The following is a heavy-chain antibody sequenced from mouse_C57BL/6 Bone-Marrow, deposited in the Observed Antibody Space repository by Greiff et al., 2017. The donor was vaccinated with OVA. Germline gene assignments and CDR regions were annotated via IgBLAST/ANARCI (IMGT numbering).Heavy chain of an antibody. V-gene: IGHV1-18*01. CDR1: GYTFTDYN. Sequence: VQLQQSGPELVKPGASVKIPCKASGYTFTDYNMDWVKQSHGKSLEWIGDINPNNGGTNYNQKFKGKATLTVDKSSSTAYMALRSLTSGDTAVYDCARVGCYYGNSWFAYWGQGTLVTVSA. CDR2: INPNNGGT. CDR3: ARVGCYYGNSWFAY. J-gene: IGHJ3*01. D-gene: IGHD2-1*01.